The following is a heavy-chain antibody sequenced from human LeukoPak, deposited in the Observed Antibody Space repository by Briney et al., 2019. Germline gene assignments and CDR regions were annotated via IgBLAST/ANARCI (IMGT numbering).Heavy chain of an antibody. CDR2: INPSGGST. V-gene: IGHV1-46*01. D-gene: IGHD1-26*01. CDR3: ARDLGQERSY. J-gene: IGHJ4*02. CDR1: GYPFTSYY. Sequence: ASVKVSCKASGYPFTSYYMHWVRQAPGQGLEWMGIINPSGGSTSYAQKFQGRVTMTRDMSTSTVYMELSSLRSEDTAVYYCARDLGQERSYWGQGTLVTVSS.